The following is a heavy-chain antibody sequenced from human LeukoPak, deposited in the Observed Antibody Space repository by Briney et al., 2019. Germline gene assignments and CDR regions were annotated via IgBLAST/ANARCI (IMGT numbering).Heavy chain of an antibody. CDR2: ISYDGSNK. Sequence: PGGTLRLSCAASGFTFSSHWMYWVRPAPGKGLEWVAVISYDGSNKYYADSVKGRFTISRDNSKNTLYLQMNSLRAEDTAVYYCAKGYYYDSSGYFDYWGQGTLVTVSS. D-gene: IGHD3-22*01. J-gene: IGHJ4*02. CDR3: AKGYYYDSSGYFDY. V-gene: IGHV3-30*18. CDR1: GFTFSSHW.